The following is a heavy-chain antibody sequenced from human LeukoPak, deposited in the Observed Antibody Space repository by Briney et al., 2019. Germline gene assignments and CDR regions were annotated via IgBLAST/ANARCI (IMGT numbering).Heavy chain of an antibody. J-gene: IGHJ4*02. CDR2: IKKDGREK. V-gene: IGHV3-7*01. CDR1: GFTFSSHW. D-gene: IGHD5-18*01. Sequence: PGRSLRLSCAASGFTFSSHWMSWVRQAPGKGLEWVANIKKDGREKYYVDAVKGRFTIARDNAKTSLYLQMNSLRAEDTAVYYCARDLSGIAGYTYGRGIDYWGQGTLVTVPS. CDR3: ARDLSGIAGYTYGRGIDY.